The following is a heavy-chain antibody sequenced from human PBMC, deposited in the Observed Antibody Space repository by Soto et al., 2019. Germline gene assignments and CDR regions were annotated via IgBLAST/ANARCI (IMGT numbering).Heavy chain of an antibody. CDR1: GFIFSSYA. D-gene: IGHD5-12*01. J-gene: IGHJ4*02. CDR3: ARPPAVDIEAPTPTAADY. CDR2: IWYDGSNK. Sequence: GGSLRLSCAASGFIFSSYAMHWVRQAPGKGLEWVAVIWYDGSNKYYADSVKGRFTISRDNSKNTLYLQMNSLRAEDTAVYYCARPPAVDIEAPTPTAADYWGEGT. V-gene: IGHV3-33*01.